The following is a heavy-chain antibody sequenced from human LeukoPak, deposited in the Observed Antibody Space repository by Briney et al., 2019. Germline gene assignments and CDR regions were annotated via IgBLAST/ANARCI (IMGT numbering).Heavy chain of an antibody. CDR3: AREYSSSSAYYYGMDV. V-gene: IGHV3-13*01. Sequence: GGSLRLSCAASGFTFSSYDMHWVRQATGKGLEWVSSIGTAGDTYYPGSVKGRFTNSRENAKNSLYLQMNSLRAGDTAVYYCAREYSSSSAYYYGMDVWGQGTTVTVSS. CDR2: IGTAGDT. D-gene: IGHD6-6*01. CDR1: GFTFSSYD. J-gene: IGHJ6*02.